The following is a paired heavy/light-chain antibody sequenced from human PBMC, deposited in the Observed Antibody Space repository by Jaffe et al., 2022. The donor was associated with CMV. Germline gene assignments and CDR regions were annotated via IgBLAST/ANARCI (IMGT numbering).Heavy chain of an antibody. CDR3: AKDMGSNTVETLARGYFDL. V-gene: IGHV3-9*01. Sequence: EVQLVESGGGLVQPGRSLRLSCAASGFTFDDYAMHWVRQAPGKGLEWVSGISWNSGSIGYADSVKGRFTISRDNAKNSLYLQMNSLRAEDTALYYCAKDMGSNTVETLARGYFDLWGRGTLVTVSS. J-gene: IGHJ2*01. D-gene: IGHD3-10*01. CDR2: ISWNSGSI. CDR1: GFTFDDYA.
Light chain of an antibody. CDR1: QSVSSY. Sequence: EIVLTQSPATLSLSPGERATLSCRASQSVSSYLAWYQQKPGQAPRLLIYDASNRATGIPARFSGSGSGTDFTLTISSLEPEDFAVYYCQQRSNWPLLTFGGGTKVEIK. J-gene: IGKJ4*01. CDR3: QQRSNWPLLT. V-gene: IGKV3-11*01. CDR2: DAS.